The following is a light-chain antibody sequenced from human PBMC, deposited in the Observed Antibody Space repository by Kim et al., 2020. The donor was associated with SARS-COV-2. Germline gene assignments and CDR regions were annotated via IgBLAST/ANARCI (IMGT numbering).Light chain of an antibody. Sequence: APGKTARITCGGNNIGSKSVPWYQQKPGQAPVLVIYYDSDRPSGIPERFSGSNSGNTATLTISRVEAGDEADYYCQVWDSSNDHVVFGGGTQLTVL. CDR2: YDS. CDR1: NIGSKS. CDR3: QVWDSSNDHVV. V-gene: IGLV3-21*04. J-gene: IGLJ2*01.